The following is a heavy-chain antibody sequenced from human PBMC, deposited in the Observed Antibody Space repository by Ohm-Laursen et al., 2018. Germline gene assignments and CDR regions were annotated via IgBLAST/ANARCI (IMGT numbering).Heavy chain of an antibody. Sequence: TLSLTCTVSGGSIISGGYYWSWIRQHPGKGLEWIGCIYYSGTTYYNPSLKSRLTISVDTSENQFSLRLNSVTAADTAVYFCARDDGVRGIKHWGQGVLVTVSS. CDR3: ARDDGVRGIKH. CDR1: GGSIISGGYY. J-gene: IGHJ4*02. CDR2: IYYSGTT. D-gene: IGHD3-10*01. V-gene: IGHV4-31*03.